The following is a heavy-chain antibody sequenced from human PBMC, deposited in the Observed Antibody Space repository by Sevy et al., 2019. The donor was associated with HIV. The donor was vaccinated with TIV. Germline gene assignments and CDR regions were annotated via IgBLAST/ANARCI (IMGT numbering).Heavy chain of an antibody. D-gene: IGHD6-19*01. J-gene: IGHJ6*02. Sequence: ASVKVSCKVSGYTLTELSMHWVRHAPGKGLEWMGGFDPEDRETIYAQKFQGRVTMTEDTSTDTAYMELSSMRSEDTAVYYCATKPVAGSSYYYYYGMDVWGQGTTVTVSS. CDR1: GYTLTELS. V-gene: IGHV1-24*01. CDR2: FDPEDRET. CDR3: ATKPVAGSSYYYYYGMDV.